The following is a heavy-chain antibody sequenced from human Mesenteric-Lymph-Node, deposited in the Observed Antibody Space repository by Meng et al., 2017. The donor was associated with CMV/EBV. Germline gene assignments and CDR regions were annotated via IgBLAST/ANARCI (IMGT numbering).Heavy chain of an antibody. CDR1: GFTLSSYA. J-gene: IGHJ4*02. V-gene: IGHV3-23*01. CDR3: AKDLEVGWYDYFDY. D-gene: IGHD6-19*01. Sequence: SGFTLSSYAMSWVRQAPGKGLEWVSAISVSGGSTYYADSVQGRFTISRDNSKNTLYLQMNSLRAEDTAVYYCAKDLEVGWYDYFDYWGQGTLVTVSS. CDR2: ISVSGGST.